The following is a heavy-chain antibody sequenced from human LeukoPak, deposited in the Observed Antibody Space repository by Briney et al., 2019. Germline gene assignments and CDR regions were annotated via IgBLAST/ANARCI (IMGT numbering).Heavy chain of an antibody. J-gene: IGHJ4*02. D-gene: IGHD4-17*01. CDR1: GFTFSKFS. CDR2: ILPGGGS. Sequence: PGGSLRLSCVVSGFTFSKFSMNWVRQAPGKGLEWVSSILPGGGSYYADSVKGRFTVSRDNPKNILYLHMSSLRVEDTAVYYCAKDLTPDGAWDIDYWGQGTLITVSS. V-gene: IGHV3-23*01. CDR3: AKDLTPDGAWDIDY.